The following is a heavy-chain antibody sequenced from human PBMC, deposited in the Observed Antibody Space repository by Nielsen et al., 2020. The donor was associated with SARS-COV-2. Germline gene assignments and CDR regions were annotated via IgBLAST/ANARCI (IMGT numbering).Heavy chain of an antibody. V-gene: IGHV5-51*01. J-gene: IGHJ3*02. Sequence: GESLKISCKGSGYTFKNYWIVWVRQMPGKGLEWMGIIDPSDSDARYSPSFQGQVTISADKSINTAYLQWSSLKASDIAVYYCARLRRPDAFDIWGQGTMVTVSS. CDR2: IDPSDSDA. CDR1: GYTFKNYW. D-gene: IGHD6-6*01. CDR3: ARLRRPDAFDI.